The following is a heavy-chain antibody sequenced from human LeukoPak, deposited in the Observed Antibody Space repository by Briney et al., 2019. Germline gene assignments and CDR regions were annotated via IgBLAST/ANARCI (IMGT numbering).Heavy chain of an antibody. V-gene: IGHV4-39*07. Sequence: PSETLSLTCTVSGGSISTSNYYWGWIRQPPGKGLEWIGNIFYSGSTYYSPSLKSRVTISLDTSRNQFSLKLNSVTAADTAVYYCARGRGNDYWGQGTLVTVSS. CDR1: GGSISTSNYY. CDR3: ARGRGNDY. D-gene: IGHD3-10*01. J-gene: IGHJ4*02. CDR2: IFYSGST.